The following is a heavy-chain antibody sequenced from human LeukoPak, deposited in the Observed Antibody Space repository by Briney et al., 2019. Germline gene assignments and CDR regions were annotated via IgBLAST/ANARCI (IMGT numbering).Heavy chain of an antibody. Sequence: GGSLRLSCAASGFTFSSYAMSWVRQAPGKGLEWVSGISGSGGSTYYADSVKGRFTISRDNAKNTLFLQMNSLRAEDTAVYYCAKVFGYSYGRQQDADYWGQGTLVTVSS. J-gene: IGHJ4*02. D-gene: IGHD5-18*01. V-gene: IGHV3-23*01. CDR2: ISGSGGST. CDR3: AKVFGYSYGRQQDADY. CDR1: GFTFSSYA.